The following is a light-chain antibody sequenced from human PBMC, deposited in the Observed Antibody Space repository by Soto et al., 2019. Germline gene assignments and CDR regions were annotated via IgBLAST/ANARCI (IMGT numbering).Light chain of an antibody. J-gene: IGLJ1*01. V-gene: IGLV1-40*01. CDR2: GNN. CDR1: SPNIGAGYE. CDR3: QSYDSSLSGYV. Sequence: QSVLTQPSSVSGGPGQRVTISCTGSSPNIGAGYEVHWYQQLPGTAPKLLIYGNNNRPSGVPDRFSGSKSGTSASLAITGLQAEDEADYYCQSYDSSLSGYVFGIGTEVTVL.